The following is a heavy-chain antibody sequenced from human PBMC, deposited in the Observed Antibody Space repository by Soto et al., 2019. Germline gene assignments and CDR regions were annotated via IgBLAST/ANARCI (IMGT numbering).Heavy chain of an antibody. J-gene: IGHJ4*02. Sequence: SETMSLTCTVSGGYMSSYCLTWIRQTTGKGLEWIGYIYYSGSTNYNPSLKSRVTISVDSSKNQFSLKLCSVTAADTAVYYCASPDVYGGYYVHFDYWGQGTLVTVSS. CDR1: GGYMSSYC. CDR2: IYYSGST. V-gene: IGHV4-59*08. D-gene: IGHD5-12*01. CDR3: ASPDVYGGYYVHFDY.